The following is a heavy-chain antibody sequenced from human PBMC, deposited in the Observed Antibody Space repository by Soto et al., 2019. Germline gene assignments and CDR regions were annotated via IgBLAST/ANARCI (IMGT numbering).Heavy chain of an antibody. CDR1: SCTFGDYA. D-gene: IGHD2-2*01. CDR2: ISWDSGNI. J-gene: IGHJ4*01. CDR3: TKGYTASCFAHFDY. Sequence: EVQLVESGGGLVQPGRSLRLSCAASSCTFGDYAMHWVRQTPGKGLEWDSCISWDSGNIVYVDSVEGRFTISRDNAKNSLFLRMNSLRPEDTAFYYCTKGYTASCFAHFDYWGHGALVTVSS. V-gene: IGHV3-9*01.